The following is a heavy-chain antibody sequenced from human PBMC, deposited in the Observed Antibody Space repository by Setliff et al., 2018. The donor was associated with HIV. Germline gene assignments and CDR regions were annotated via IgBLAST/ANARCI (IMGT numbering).Heavy chain of an antibody. CDR2: ISSSGSTI. J-gene: IGHJ6*02. CDR3: ARSVIGYYYYGMDV. D-gene: IGHD3-10*01. Sequence: LRLSCAASGFTFSSFTMNWVRQAPGKGLDWVSYISSSGSTIYYVDSVKGRFTISRDNAKNSLYLQMNSLRAEDTAVYYCARSVIGYYYYGMDVWGQGTTVTVSS. CDR1: GFTFSSFT. V-gene: IGHV3-48*04.